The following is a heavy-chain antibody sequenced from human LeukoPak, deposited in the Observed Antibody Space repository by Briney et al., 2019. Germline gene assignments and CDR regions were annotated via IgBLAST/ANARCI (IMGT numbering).Heavy chain of an antibody. V-gene: IGHV1-2*02. CDR1: GYTFSDYY. CDR3: AGGVVYYRFDY. D-gene: IGHD3-22*01. CDR2: ISPGSGGT. Sequence: ASVKVSCKTSGYTFSDYYIHWVRQAPGQGLEWMGWISPGSGGTNYEQKFQGRVPVTRDMSINTAYMQLSGLTSDDTAVYYCAGGVVYYRFDYWGQGTLVTISS. J-gene: IGHJ4*02.